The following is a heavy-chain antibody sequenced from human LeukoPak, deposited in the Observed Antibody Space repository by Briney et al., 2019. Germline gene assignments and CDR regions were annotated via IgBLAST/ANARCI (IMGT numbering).Heavy chain of an antibody. CDR1: GFTFSNAW. Sequence: GGSLRLSCAASGFTFSNAWMSWVRQAPGKGLEWVGRIKSKTDGGTTDYAAPVKGRFTISRDDSKNTLYLQMNSLKTEDTAVYYCTTDHPLLWFGELPRGFDYWGQGTLVTVSS. J-gene: IGHJ4*02. V-gene: IGHV3-15*01. CDR3: TTDHPLLWFGELPRGFDY. CDR2: IKSKTDGGTT. D-gene: IGHD3-10*01.